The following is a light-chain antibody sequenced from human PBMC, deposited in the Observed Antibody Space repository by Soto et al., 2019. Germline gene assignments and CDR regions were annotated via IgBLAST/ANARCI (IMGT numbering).Light chain of an antibody. J-gene: IGKJ1*01. CDR2: AAS. CDR3: QQSYSTPWT. CDR1: QSISNY. V-gene: IGKV1-39*01. Sequence: DIQMTQSPSSLSASVGDRVTIPCRASQSISNYLSWYQQIPGKAPKLLIYAASTLRSGVSSRFSGSGSGTDFTLTISSLQPEDFATDYCQQSYSTPWTFGQGTKVEIK.